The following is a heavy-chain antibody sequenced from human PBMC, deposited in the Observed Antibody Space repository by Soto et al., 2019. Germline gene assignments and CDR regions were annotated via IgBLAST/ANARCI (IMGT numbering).Heavy chain of an antibody. Sequence: SETLSLTCTVSGSSISSSSYYWGWIRQPPGKGLEWIGSIYYSGSTYYNPSLKSRVTISVDTSKNQFSLKLSSVTASDTAVYYCARLAYYYDSSGYLLGFDPWGQGTLVTVSS. CDR3: ARLAYYYDSSGYLLGFDP. V-gene: IGHV4-39*01. CDR2: IYYSGST. CDR1: GSSISSSSYY. J-gene: IGHJ5*02. D-gene: IGHD3-22*01.